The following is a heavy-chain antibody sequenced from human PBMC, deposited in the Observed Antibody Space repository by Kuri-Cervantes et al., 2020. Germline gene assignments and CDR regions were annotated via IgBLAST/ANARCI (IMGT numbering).Heavy chain of an antibody. D-gene: IGHD3-22*01. CDR3: ARDGLDSPMIVVVTTFDY. V-gene: IGHV3-33*01. CDR1: GFTFSSYG. CDR2: IWYDGSNK. Sequence: GESLKISCAASGFTFSSYGMHWVRQAPGKGLEWVAVIWYDGSNKYYADSVKGRFTISRDNSKNTLYLQMNSLRAEDTAVYYCARDGLDSPMIVVVTTFDYWGQGTLVTVSS. J-gene: IGHJ4*02.